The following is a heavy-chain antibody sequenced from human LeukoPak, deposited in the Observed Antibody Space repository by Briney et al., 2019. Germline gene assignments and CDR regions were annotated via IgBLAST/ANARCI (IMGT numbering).Heavy chain of an antibody. CDR1: GGSISSYY. J-gene: IGHJ5*02. Sequence: SETLSLTCTVSGGSISSYYWSWIRQPPGKGLEWIRNIYYSGSTNYNPSLKSRVTISVDTSKNQFSLKLSSVTAADTAVYYCARPVPSRLGWFDPWGQGTLVTVSS. D-gene: IGHD1-1*01. V-gene: IGHV4-59*08. CDR2: IYYSGST. CDR3: ARPVPSRLGWFDP.